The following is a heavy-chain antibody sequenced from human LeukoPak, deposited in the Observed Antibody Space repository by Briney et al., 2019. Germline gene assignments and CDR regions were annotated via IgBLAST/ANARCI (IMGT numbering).Heavy chain of an antibody. V-gene: IGHV2-5*02. D-gene: IGHD3-10*01. CDR2: IYWDDDK. J-gene: IGHJ5*02. CDR3: AHGYGSGRWFDP. Sequence: SGPTLVKPTQTLTLTCTFSGFSLSTSGVGVGWIRQPPGKALECLALIYWDDDKRYSPSLKSRLTITKDTSKNQVVLTMTNMDPVDTAKYYCAHGYGSGRWFDPWGQGTLVTVSS. CDR1: GFSLSTSGVG.